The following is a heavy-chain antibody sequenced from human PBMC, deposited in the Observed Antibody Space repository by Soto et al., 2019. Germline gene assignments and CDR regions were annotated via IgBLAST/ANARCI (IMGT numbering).Heavy chain of an antibody. CDR1: GYTFTDYY. V-gene: IGHV1-2*02. CDR2: INPESGNP. Sequence: SVKVSCKASGYTFTDYYMHWVRHAPGQGFEWVGGINPESGNPKYVPKFQGRVTVTRDTSTSTAYMELNRLTSDDTAVYYCASEDCRNTNCLKGFDYWGQGTLVTVSS. CDR3: ASEDCRNTNCLKGFDY. J-gene: IGHJ4*02. D-gene: IGHD2-15*01.